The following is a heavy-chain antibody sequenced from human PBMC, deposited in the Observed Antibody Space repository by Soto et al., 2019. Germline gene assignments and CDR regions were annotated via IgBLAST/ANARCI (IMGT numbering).Heavy chain of an antibody. CDR1: GGTFSSYA. Sequence: QVQLVQSGAEVKKPGSSVKVSCKASGGTFSSYAISWVRQAPGQGLEWMGGIIPIFGTANYAQKFQGRVTITADESTSTDYMELSSLRSEDTAVYYCARDGEEMATINYYYGMDVWGQGTTVTVSS. V-gene: IGHV1-69*12. CDR3: ARDGEEMATINYYYGMDV. D-gene: IGHD5-12*01. J-gene: IGHJ6*02. CDR2: IIPIFGTA.